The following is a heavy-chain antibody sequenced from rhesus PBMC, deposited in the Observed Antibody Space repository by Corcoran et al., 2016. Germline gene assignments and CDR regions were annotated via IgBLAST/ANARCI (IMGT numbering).Heavy chain of an antibody. CDR1: GASVSDAYY. CDR2: VYGRGGGN. J-gene: IGHJ4*01. CDR3: AGTSNFFDY. D-gene: IGHD3-9*01. V-gene: IGHV4-106*01. Sequence: QVQLQESGPGLVKPSETLSLTCAVSGASVSDAYYWSWIRQSPGKGLEWIGNVYGRGGGNNDNPSLKNRVTISIDTSKNHFSLRLSSVTAADTAVYYCAGTSNFFDYWGQGVLVTVSS.